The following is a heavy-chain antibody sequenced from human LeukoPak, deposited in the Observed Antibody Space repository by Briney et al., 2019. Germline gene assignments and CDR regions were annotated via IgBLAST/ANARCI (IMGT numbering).Heavy chain of an antibody. J-gene: IGHJ4*02. CDR1: GFTFSSYG. V-gene: IGHV3-30*03. CDR3: ARDKSGSSFDY. CDR2: ISYDGSNK. Sequence: PGRSLRLSCAASGFTFSSYGMHWVRQAPGKGLEWVAVISYDGSNKYYADSVKGRFTISRDNSKNTLYLQMNSLRAEDTAVYYCARDKSGSSFDYWGQGTLVTVSS. D-gene: IGHD6-13*01.